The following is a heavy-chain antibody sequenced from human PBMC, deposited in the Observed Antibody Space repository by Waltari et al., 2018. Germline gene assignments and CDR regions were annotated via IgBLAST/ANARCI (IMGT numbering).Heavy chain of an antibody. D-gene: IGHD3-22*01. CDR2: IIPIFGTA. J-gene: IGHJ3*02. CDR3: ARPTYDYYYDSSLDAFDI. Sequence: QVQLVQSGAEVKKPGSSVKVSCKASGGTFSSYAISWVRQAPGQGLEWMGGIIPIFGTANYAQKFQGRVTITADESTSTAYMELSSLRSEDTAVYYCARPTYDYYYDSSLDAFDIWGQGTMVIVSS. CDR1: GGTFSSYA. V-gene: IGHV1-69*13.